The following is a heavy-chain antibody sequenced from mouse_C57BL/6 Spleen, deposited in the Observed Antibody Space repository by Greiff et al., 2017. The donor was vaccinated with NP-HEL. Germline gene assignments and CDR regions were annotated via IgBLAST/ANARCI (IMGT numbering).Heavy chain of an antibody. CDR1: GYTFTDYY. Sequence: LVEPGASVKMSCKASGYTFTDYYMNWVKQSHGKSLEWIGGINPYNGGTSYNQKFKCKATLPVDKSSSTAYMELNSLTSEDSAVYYCARRGITDYYGSSWAMDYWGQGTSVTVSS. D-gene: IGHD1-1*01. V-gene: IGHV1-19*01. J-gene: IGHJ4*01. CDR2: INPYNGGT. CDR3: ARRGITDYYGSSWAMDY.